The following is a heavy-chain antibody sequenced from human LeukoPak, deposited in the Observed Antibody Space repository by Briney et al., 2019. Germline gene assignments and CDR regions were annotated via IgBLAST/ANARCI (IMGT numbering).Heavy chain of an antibody. D-gene: IGHD6-19*01. Sequence: SETLSLTCTVSGVSISTYYWGWIRQPPGKGLEWIGYIYTGGSTDYNPSLKSRVTISEDTSKNQVSLKLSSVTAADTAVYYCARRAYDSGWRTFDLWGQGTLGTVSS. CDR1: GVSISTYY. CDR3: ARRAYDSGWRTFDL. V-gene: IGHV4-4*09. J-gene: IGHJ4*02. CDR2: IYTGGST.